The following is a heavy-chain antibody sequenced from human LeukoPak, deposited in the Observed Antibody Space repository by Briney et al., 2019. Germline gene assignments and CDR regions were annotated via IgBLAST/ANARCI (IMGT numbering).Heavy chain of an antibody. V-gene: IGHV4-59*01. CDR3: ARQRLLDY. CDR1: GGSISSYY. Sequence: SETQSLTCTVSGGSISSYYWSWIRQPPGKGLEWIGYIYYSGSTNYNPSLKSRVTISVDTSKNQFSLKLSSVTAADTAVYYCARQRLLDYWGQGTLVTVSS. D-gene: IGHD5-18*01. CDR2: IYYSGST. J-gene: IGHJ4*02.